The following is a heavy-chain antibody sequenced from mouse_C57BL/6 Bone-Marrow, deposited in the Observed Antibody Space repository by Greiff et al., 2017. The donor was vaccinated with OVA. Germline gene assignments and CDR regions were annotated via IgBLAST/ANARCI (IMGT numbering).Heavy chain of an antibody. CDR2: IDPEDGET. J-gene: IGHJ2*01. V-gene: IGHV14-2*01. Sequence: VQLQQSGAELVKPGASVKLSCTASGFNIKDYYMHWVKQRTEQGLEWIGRIDPEDGETKYAPKFQGKATITADTSSNTAYLQLSSLTSKDTAVYYCARAVVATDYFDYWGQGTTLTVSS. CDR1: GFNIKDYY. D-gene: IGHD1-1*01. CDR3: ARAVVATDYFDY.